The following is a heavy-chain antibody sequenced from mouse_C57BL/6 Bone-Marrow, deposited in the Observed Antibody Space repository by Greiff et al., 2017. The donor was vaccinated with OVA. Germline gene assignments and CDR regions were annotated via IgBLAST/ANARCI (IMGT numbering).Heavy chain of an antibody. Sequence: QVQLQQPGAELVRPGSSVKLSCKASGYTFTSYWMDWVKQRPGQGLEWLGNIYPSDSATHYNQKFKDKATVTVDKSSSTAYMQLSSLTSEVSAVDYCARRSRGFDFGGPGTTLTVSS. CDR2: IYPSDSAT. V-gene: IGHV1-61*01. J-gene: IGHJ2*01. CDR1: GYTFTSYW. CDR3: ARRSRGFDF.